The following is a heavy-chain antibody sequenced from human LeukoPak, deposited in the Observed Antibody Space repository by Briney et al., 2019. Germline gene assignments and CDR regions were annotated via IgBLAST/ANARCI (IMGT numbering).Heavy chain of an antibody. CDR2: ISGSGCST. Sequence: PGGSLRLSCAASGFTFSSYAMSWVRQAPGKGLAWVSAISGSGCSTYYADSVKGRFTISRDNSKNTLYLQMSSLRAEATAVYYCAKDSSGYYYRRDAFDIWGQGTMVTVSS. J-gene: IGHJ3*02. CDR3: AKDSSGYYYRRDAFDI. V-gene: IGHV3-23*01. CDR1: GFTFSSYA. D-gene: IGHD3-22*01.